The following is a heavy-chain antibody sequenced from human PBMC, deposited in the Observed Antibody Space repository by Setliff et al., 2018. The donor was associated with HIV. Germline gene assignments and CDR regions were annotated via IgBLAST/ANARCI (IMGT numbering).Heavy chain of an antibody. CDR2: INPSGGST. V-gene: IGHV1-46*01. J-gene: IGHJ4*02. Sequence: ASVKVSCKASGYTFTNYYMHWVRQAPGRGLEWMGIINPSGGSTSYAQKFQGRVSMTSDTSTSTVYMELSSLRSEDTAVYYCARSQITYRNVDHWGQGTLVTVSS. D-gene: IGHD1-20*01. CDR1: GYTFTNYY. CDR3: ARSQITYRNVDH.